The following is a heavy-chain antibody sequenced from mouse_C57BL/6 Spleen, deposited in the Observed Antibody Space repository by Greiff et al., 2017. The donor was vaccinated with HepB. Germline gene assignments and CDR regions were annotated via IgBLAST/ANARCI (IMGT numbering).Heavy chain of an antibody. J-gene: IGHJ4*01. Sequence: QVQLQQSGAELVRPGASVTLSCKASGYTFTDYEMHWVKQTPVHGLEWIGAIDPETGGTAYNQKFKGKAILTADKSSSTAYMELRSLTSEDSAVYYCTRFGLYGNYPISMDYWGQGTSVTVSS. CDR3: TRFGLYGNYPISMDY. CDR2: IDPETGGT. CDR1: GYTFTDYE. D-gene: IGHD2-1*01. V-gene: IGHV1-15*01.